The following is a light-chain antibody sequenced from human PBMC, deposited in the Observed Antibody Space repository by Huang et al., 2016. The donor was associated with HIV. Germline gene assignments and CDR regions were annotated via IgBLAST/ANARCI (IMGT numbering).Light chain of an antibody. J-gene: IGKJ5*01. Sequence: EIVLTQSPATLSVSPGETATLSCRAGQRISNKLAWYQQRPGQTPRRLIYGASTRATGIPARFTGSGSGTEFTLTISSLQSEDFAVYYCQQYSTWLPITFGQGTRLEIK. CDR3: QQYSTWLPIT. V-gene: IGKV3-15*01. CDR2: GAS. CDR1: QRISNK.